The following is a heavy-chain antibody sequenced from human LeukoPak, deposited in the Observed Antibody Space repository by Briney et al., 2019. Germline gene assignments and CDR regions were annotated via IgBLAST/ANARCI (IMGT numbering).Heavy chain of an antibody. J-gene: IGHJ4*02. CDR3: ARDTYYYGSGSYYIHFDY. CDR2: IIPILGIA. CDR1: GGTFSSYA. D-gene: IGHD3-10*01. Sequence: ASVKVPCKASGGTFSSYAISWVRQAPGQGLEWMGRIIPILGIANYAQKFQGRVTITADKSTSTAYMELSSLRSEDTAVYYCARDTYYYGSGSYYIHFDYWGQGTLVTVSS. V-gene: IGHV1-69*04.